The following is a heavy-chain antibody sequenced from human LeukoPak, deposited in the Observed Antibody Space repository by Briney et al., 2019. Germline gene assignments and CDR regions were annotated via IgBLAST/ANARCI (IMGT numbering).Heavy chain of an antibody. D-gene: IGHD2-2*01. V-gene: IGHV1-18*01. CDR2: ISAYNGNT. J-gene: IGHJ1*01. Sequence: TSVKVSCKASGYTFTSYGISWVRQAPGQGLEWMGWISAYNGNTNYAQKLQGRVTMTTDTSTSTAYMELRSLRSDDTAVYYCARDPIPAGRRYQLLTEYFQHWGQGTLVTVSS. CDR3: ARDPIPAGRRYQLLTEYFQH. CDR1: GYTFTSYG.